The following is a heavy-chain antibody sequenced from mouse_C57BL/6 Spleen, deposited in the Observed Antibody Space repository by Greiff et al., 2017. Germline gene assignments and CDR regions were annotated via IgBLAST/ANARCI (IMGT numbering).Heavy chain of an antibody. CDR1: GYTFTSYW. CDR2: IDPSDSYT. V-gene: IGHV1-69*01. D-gene: IGHD4-1*01. CDR3: ARWDEGAMDY. Sequence: QVQLQQPGAELVMPGASVKLSCKASGYTFTSYWMHWVKQRPGQGLEWIGEIDPSDSYTNYYQKFKGKSTLTVDKSSSTAYMQLSSLTSEDSAVYYCARWDEGAMDYWGQGTSVTVSS. J-gene: IGHJ4*01.